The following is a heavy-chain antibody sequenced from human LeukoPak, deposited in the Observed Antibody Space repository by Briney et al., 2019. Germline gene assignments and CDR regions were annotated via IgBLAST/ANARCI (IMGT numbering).Heavy chain of an antibody. V-gene: IGHV3-9*01. Sequence: GGSLRLSCAASGFTFDDYAIHWVRQAPGNGLEWVSGISWNGAKIVYADSVKGRFTISRDNAKNSLYLQMDSLGTEDTALYYCAKETHSTMVPGYAFDIWGQGTMVTVSS. J-gene: IGHJ3*02. CDR1: GFTFDDYA. CDR2: ISWNGAKI. D-gene: IGHD2-8*01. CDR3: AKETHSTMVPGYAFDI.